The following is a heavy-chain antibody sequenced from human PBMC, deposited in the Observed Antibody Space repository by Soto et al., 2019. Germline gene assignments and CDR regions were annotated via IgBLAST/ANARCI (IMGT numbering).Heavy chain of an antibody. CDR2: IYHSGST. D-gene: IGHD3-22*01. V-gene: IGHV4-38-2*01. J-gene: IGHJ3*02. CDR1: GYSISSGYY. Sequence: SETLSLTCAVSGYSISSGYYWGWIRQPPGKGLEWIGSIYHSGSTYYNPSLKSRVTISVDTSKNQFSLKLSSVTAADTAVYYCARANYYDSSGPGGRAFDIWGQGTMVTVSS. CDR3: ARANYYDSSGPGGRAFDI.